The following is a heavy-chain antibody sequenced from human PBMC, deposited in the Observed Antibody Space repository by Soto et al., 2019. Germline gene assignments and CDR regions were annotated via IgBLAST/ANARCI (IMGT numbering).Heavy chain of an antibody. J-gene: IGHJ6*02. CDR3: AKGKPFIPYYYYGMDG. D-gene: IGHD3-16*01. CDR2: ISGSGGST. CDR1: GFTFSSYA. Sequence: GGSLRLSCAASGFTFSSYAMSWVRQAPGKGLEWVSAISGSGGSTYYADSVKGRFTISRDNSKNTLYLQMNSLRAEDTAVYYCAKGKPFIPYYYYGMDGWGQGTTVTVAS. V-gene: IGHV3-23*01.